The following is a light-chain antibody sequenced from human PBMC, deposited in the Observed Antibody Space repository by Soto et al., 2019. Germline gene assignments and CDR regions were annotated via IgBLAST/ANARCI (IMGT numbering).Light chain of an antibody. V-gene: IGLV1-47*02. J-gene: IGLJ1*01. CDR1: SSNIGSNS. Sequence: VLTQPPSASGTPGQGVTISCSGSSSNIGSNSVFWYQQLPTKAPKLFVYGDNQRPSGVPDRFSGSKSGTSASLAISGLRSEDEADYYCAAWDDSMSGYVFGSGTKVTVL. CDR3: AAWDDSMSGYV. CDR2: GDN.